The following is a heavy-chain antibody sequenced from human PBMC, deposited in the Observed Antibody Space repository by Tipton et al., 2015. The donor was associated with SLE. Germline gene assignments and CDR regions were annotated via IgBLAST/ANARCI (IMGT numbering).Heavy chain of an antibody. D-gene: IGHD3-10*01. CDR2: MNPKSGNT. J-gene: IGHJ6*03. CDR1: GYTFTSYD. V-gene: IGHV1-8*01. Sequence: QSGAEVKKPGASVKVSCKASGYTFTSYDINWVRQATGQGLGWMGWMNPKSGNTGYAEKFQGRVTMTRNTSISTAYMELSSLRSGDTPVYSCARMGGGWLGYYYYMDVWGKGTTVTVSS. CDR3: ARMGGGWLGYYYYMDV.